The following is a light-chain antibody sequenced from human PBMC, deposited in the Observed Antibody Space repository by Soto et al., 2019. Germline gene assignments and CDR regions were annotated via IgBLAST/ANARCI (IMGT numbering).Light chain of an antibody. Sequence: QPVLTQPPSVSGAPGQRVSISCTGSSSNIGAGYDVHWYEHLPGTAPKLLIYQNNNRPSGVPDRFSGSKSGTSASLAITGLQAEDEADDYCQSYDSSLSAVVFGGGTKLTVL. CDR3: QSYDSSLSAVV. V-gene: IGLV1-40*01. J-gene: IGLJ2*01. CDR1: SSNIGAGYD. CDR2: QNN.